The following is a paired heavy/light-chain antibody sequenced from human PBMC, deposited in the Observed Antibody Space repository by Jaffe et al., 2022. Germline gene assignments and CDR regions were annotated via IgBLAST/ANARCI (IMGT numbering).Heavy chain of an antibody. D-gene: IGHD3-10*01. CDR1: GGSISSGSYY. Sequence: QVQLQESGPGLVKPSQTLSLTCTVSGGSISSGSYYWSWIRQPAGKGLEWIGRIYTSGSTNYNPSLKSRVTISVDTSKNQFSLKLSSVTAADTAVYYCARIMRGSGSYNPYYYYYMDVWGKGTTVTVSS. V-gene: IGHV4-61*02. CDR2: IYTSGST. J-gene: IGHJ6*03. CDR3: ARIMRGSGSYNPYYYYYMDV.
Light chain of an antibody. CDR3: QQSYSTLS. Sequence: DIQMTQSPSSLSASVGDRVTITCRASQSISSYLNWYQQKPGKAPKLLIYAASSLQSGVPSRFSGSGSGTDFTLTISSLQPEDFATYYCQQSYSTLSFGQGTKVEIK. CDR1: QSISSY. CDR2: AAS. J-gene: IGKJ1*01. V-gene: IGKV1-39*01.